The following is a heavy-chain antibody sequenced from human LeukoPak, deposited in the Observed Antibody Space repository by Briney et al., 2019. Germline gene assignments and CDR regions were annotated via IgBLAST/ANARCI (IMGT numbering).Heavy chain of an antibody. CDR3: ARLEASQAGHFDY. D-gene: IGHD1-1*01. V-gene: IGHV4-59*08. Sequence: PSETLSLTCTVSGGSISGYYWTCVRQPPGKGLEWIGYIFYSGNTNYNPSLKSRIALSIDTSKNQFFLKLSSVTAADTAVYYCARLEASQAGHFDYWGRGTLVTVSS. CDR2: IFYSGNT. CDR1: GGSISGYY. J-gene: IGHJ4*02.